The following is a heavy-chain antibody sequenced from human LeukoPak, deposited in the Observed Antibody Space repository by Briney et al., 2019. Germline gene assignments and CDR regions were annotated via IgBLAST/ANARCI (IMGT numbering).Heavy chain of an antibody. D-gene: IGHD3-16*01. V-gene: IGHV1-24*01. Sequence: ASVKVSCKVSGYTLTELSMHWVRQAPGKGLEWMGGFDPEDGETIYAQKFQGRVTMTEDTSTDTAYMELSSLRSEDTAVYYCAREACREVGLMWPRLGGQDCRYDHWGQGTLVTVSS. CDR1: GYTLTELS. CDR2: FDPEDGET. J-gene: IGHJ4*02. CDR3: AREACREVGLMWPRLGGQDCRYDH.